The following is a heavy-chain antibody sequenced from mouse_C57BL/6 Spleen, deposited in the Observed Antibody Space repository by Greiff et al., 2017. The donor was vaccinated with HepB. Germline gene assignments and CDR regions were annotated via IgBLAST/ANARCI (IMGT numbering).Heavy chain of an antibody. D-gene: IGHD2-1*01. CDR3: ARRTGGNPYYAMDY. J-gene: IGHJ4*01. Sequence: EVMLVESGGGLVQPGGSLKLSCAASGFTFSDYYMYWVRQTPEKRLEWVAYISNGGGSTYYPDTVKGRFTISRDNAKNTLYLQMSRLKSEDTAMYYRARRTGGNPYYAMDYWGQGTSVTVSS. CDR2: ISNGGGST. V-gene: IGHV5-12*01. CDR1: GFTFSDYY.